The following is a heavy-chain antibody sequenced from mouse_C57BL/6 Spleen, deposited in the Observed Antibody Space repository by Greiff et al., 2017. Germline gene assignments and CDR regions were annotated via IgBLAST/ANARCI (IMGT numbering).Heavy chain of an antibody. D-gene: IGHD2-5*01. Sequence: VKLVESGPELVKPGASVKISCKASGYAFSSSWMNWVKQRPGKGLEWIGRIYPGDGDTKYNGKFKGKATLTADKSSSTAYMQLSSLTSEDSAVYFCARDSNYYFDYWGQGTTLTVSS. J-gene: IGHJ2*01. CDR1: GYAFSSSW. V-gene: IGHV1-82*01. CDR2: IYPGDGDT. CDR3: ARDSNYYFDY.